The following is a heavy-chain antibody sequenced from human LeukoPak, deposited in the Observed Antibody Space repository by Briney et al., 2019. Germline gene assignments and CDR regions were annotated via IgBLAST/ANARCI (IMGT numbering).Heavy chain of an antibody. V-gene: IGHV3-48*03. Sequence: PGGSPRLSCAASGFTFSNYEMNWVRQAPGKGLEWVSYISSSGSAIYYADSVKGRFTISRDNAKNSLYLQMNSLRAEDTAVYYCARETARSYSMDVWGRGTTVTISS. J-gene: IGHJ6*03. CDR1: GFTFSNYE. CDR2: ISSSGSAI. CDR3: ARETARSYSMDV.